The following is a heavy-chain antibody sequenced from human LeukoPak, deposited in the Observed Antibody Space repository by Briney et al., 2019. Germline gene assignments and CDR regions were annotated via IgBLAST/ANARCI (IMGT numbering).Heavy chain of an antibody. CDR2: IYYSGST. J-gene: IGHJ6*02. CDR3: ARARHYYGSGSYYLDYYYGMDV. V-gene: IGHV4-59*01. CDR1: GGSISSYY. Sequence: PSETLSLTCTVSGGSISSYYWSWIRQPPGKGLEWIGYIYYSGSTNYNPSLKSRVTISVDTSKNQFSLKLSSVTAADTAVYYCARARHYYGSGSYYLDYYYGMDVWGQGTTVTVSS. D-gene: IGHD3-10*01.